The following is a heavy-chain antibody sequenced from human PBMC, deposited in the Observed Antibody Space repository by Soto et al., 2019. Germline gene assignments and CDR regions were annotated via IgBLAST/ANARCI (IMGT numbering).Heavy chain of an antibody. D-gene: IGHD1-26*01. V-gene: IGHV5-10-1*01. Sequence: PGESLKISCKGSGYSFTSYWISWVRQMPGKGLEWKGRIDPSDSYTNYSPSFQGHVTISADKSISTAYLQWSSLKASDTAMYYCARHRPLKELLRGYYFDYWGQGTLVTVSS. J-gene: IGHJ4*02. CDR3: ARHRPLKELLRGYYFDY. CDR2: IDPSDSYT. CDR1: GYSFTSYW.